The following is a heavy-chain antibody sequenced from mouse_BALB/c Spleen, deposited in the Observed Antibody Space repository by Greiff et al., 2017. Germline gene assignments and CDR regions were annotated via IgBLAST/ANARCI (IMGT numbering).Heavy chain of an antibody. Sequence: QVQLQQSGAELMKPGASVKISCKATGYTFSSYWIEWVKQRPGHGLEWIGEILPGSGSTNYNEKFKGKATFTADTSSNTAYMQLSSLTSEDSAVYYCAKRYYGSSAYWGQGTLVTVSA. V-gene: IGHV1-9*01. CDR3: AKRYYGSSAY. D-gene: IGHD1-1*01. CDR1: GYTFSSYW. CDR2: ILPGSGST. J-gene: IGHJ3*01.